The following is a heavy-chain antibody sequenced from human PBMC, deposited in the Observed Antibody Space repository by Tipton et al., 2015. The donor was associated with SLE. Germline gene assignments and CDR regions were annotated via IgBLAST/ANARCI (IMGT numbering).Heavy chain of an antibody. Sequence: SLRLSCAASGFTFSSYGMHWVRQAPGKGLEWVAVIWYDGSNKYYADSVKGRFTISRDNSKNAVYLQINSLRSEDSAVYYCASGLCSGIGCAPIDYWGQGTLVTVSS. D-gene: IGHD2-2*01. V-gene: IGHV3-33*01. CDR2: IWYDGSNK. J-gene: IGHJ4*02. CDR1: GFTFSSYG. CDR3: ASGLCSGIGCAPIDY.